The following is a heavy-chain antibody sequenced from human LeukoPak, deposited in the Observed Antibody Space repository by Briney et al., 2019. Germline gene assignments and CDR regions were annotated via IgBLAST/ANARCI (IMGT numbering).Heavy chain of an antibody. V-gene: IGHV3-48*01. D-gene: IGHD2-2*01. J-gene: IGHJ6*02. CDR1: GFTFSSYS. CDR3: ARDSVYCSSTSCYGYYYGMDV. Sequence: PGGSLRLSCAASGFTFSSYSMNWVRQAPGKGLEWVSYISSSSSTIYYADSVKGRFTISRDNAKNSLYLQMNSLRAEDTAVYYCARDSVYCSSTSCYGYYYGMDVWGRGTTVTVSS. CDR2: ISSSSSTI.